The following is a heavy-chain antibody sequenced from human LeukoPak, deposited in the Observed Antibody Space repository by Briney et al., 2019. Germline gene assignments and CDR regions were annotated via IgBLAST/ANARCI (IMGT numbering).Heavy chain of an antibody. V-gene: IGHV3-7*05. CDR3: ARDHLRLGATGASEI. CDR1: RFTFSNYW. Sequence: GGSLRLSCAASRFTFSNYWVSWVRQAPGKGLEWVANIKQDGAEKNYVDSVKGRFTISRDNAKNSLYLQMSSLRAEDTAVYYCARDHLRLGATGASEIWGQGTMVTV. D-gene: IGHD1-26*01. J-gene: IGHJ3*02. CDR2: IKQDGAEK.